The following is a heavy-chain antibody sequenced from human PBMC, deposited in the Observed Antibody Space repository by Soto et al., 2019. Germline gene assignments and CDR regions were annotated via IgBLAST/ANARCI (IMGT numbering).Heavy chain of an antibody. CDR2: IKQDGSEK. Sequence: PGGSLRLSCAASGFTFSSYWMSWVRQAPGKGLEWVANIKQDGSEKYYVDSVKGRFTISRDNAKNSLYLQMNSLRAEDTAVYYCARMLPTGYYYYGMDVWGQGTTVTVSS. V-gene: IGHV3-7*05. CDR3: ARMLPTGYYYYGMDV. D-gene: IGHD1-1*01. J-gene: IGHJ6*02. CDR1: GFTFSSYW.